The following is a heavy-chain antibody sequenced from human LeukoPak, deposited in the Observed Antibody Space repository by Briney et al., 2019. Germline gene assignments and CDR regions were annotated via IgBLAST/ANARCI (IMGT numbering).Heavy chain of an antibody. CDR1: GGTFSSYA. V-gene: IGHV1-18*01. D-gene: IGHD3-10*01. CDR2: ISVYSGIT. J-gene: IGHJ6*02. CDR3: ARAHYYGSGSYYSGYYYDMDV. Sequence: ASVKASCKASGGTFSSYAISWVRQAPGQGLEWMGWISVYSGITNYAQKLQDRITMTTDTSTSTAYMELRSLRSDDTAVYYCARAHYYGSGSYYSGYYYDMDVWGQGTTVTVSS.